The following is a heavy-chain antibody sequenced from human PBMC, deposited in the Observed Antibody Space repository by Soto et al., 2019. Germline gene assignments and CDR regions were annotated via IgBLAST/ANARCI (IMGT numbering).Heavy chain of an antibody. V-gene: IGHV3-30*18. Sequence: GGSLRLSCAASGFTFSSYGMHWVRQAPGKGLEWVAVISYDGSNKYYADSVKGRFTISRDNSKNTLYLQMNSLRAEDTAVYYCAKDGDYGYYFDYWGQGTLVTVSS. CDR3: AKDGDYGYYFDY. D-gene: IGHD4-17*01. J-gene: IGHJ4*02. CDR2: ISYDGSNK. CDR1: GFTFSSYG.